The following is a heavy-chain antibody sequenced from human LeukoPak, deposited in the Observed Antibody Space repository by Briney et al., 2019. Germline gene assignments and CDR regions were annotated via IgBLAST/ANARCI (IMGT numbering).Heavy chain of an antibody. V-gene: IGHV3-23*01. CDR3: AKAPVTSCRGAYCYPFDS. CDR2: VSSSGGTT. Sequence: GGSLRLSCAASGFTFSSYGMSWVRQAPGKGLEWVAAVSSSGGTTYYAYSVKGRFTISRDNYKKPPPLQMNGTRSQNTAIYYCAKAPVTSCRGAYCYPFDSWGQGTLVTVSS. CDR1: GFTFSSYG. J-gene: IGHJ4*02. D-gene: IGHD2-21*01.